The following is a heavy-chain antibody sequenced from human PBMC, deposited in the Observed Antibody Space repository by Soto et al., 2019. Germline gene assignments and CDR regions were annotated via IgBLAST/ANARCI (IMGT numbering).Heavy chain of an antibody. V-gene: IGHV4-30-4*01. J-gene: IGHJ4*02. CDR1: GGSISSGDYY. CDR2: IYYSGST. D-gene: IGHD3-10*01. Sequence: PSESLSLTCTVSGGSISSGDYYWSWIRQPPGKGLEWIGYIYYSGSTYYNPSLKSRVTISVDTSKNQFSLKLSSVTAADTAVYYCASYYYGSGSYYKLLLDWGQGTLVTVSS. CDR3: ASYYYGSGSYYKLLLD.